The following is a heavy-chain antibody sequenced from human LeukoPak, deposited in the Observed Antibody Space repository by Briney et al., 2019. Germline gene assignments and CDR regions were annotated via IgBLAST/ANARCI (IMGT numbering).Heavy chain of an antibody. Sequence: ASVKVSCKASGYTFTGYYMHWVRQAPGQGLEWMGRINPNSGGTNYAQKFQGRVTMTKDTSISTAYMELSRLRSDDTAVYYCAGYRYCTNGIGYTRAFDIWGQGTMVTVSS. D-gene: IGHD2-8*01. CDR2: INPNSGGT. V-gene: IGHV1-2*06. J-gene: IGHJ3*02. CDR3: AGYRYCTNGIGYTRAFDI. CDR1: GYTFTGYY.